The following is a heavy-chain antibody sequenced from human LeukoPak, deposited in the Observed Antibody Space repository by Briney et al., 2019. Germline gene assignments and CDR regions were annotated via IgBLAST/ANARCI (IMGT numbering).Heavy chain of an antibody. Sequence: GGSLRLSCAASGFTFSSYAMSWVRRAPGKGLEWVSAISGSGGSTYYADSVKGRFTISRDNSKNTLYLQMNSLRAEDTAVYYCAKDFDFWSGNHAFDIWGQGTMVTVSS. CDR2: ISGSGGST. V-gene: IGHV3-23*01. J-gene: IGHJ3*02. CDR1: GFTFSSYA. D-gene: IGHD3-3*01. CDR3: AKDFDFWSGNHAFDI.